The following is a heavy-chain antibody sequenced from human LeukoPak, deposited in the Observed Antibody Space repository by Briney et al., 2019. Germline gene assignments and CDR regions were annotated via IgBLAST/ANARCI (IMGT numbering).Heavy chain of an antibody. J-gene: IGHJ4*02. CDR3: ARGGREGATRWDD. CDR1: GFTFSSYW. D-gene: IGHD1-26*01. CDR2: IKQDGSEK. Sequence: PGGSLRLSCAASGFTFSSYWMSWVRQAPGKGLEWVANIKQDGSEKYYVDSVKGRFTISRDNAKNSLYLQMNSLRAEDTAVYYCARGGREGATRWDDWGQGTLVTVSS. V-gene: IGHV3-7*01.